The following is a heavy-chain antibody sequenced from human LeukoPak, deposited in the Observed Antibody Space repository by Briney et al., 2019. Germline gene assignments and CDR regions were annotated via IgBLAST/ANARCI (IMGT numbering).Heavy chain of an antibody. CDR2: INHSGST. D-gene: IGHD3-3*01. CDR1: GGSFSGYY. J-gene: IGHJ6*03. CDR3: ARWVTLEWLKRGYYMDV. Sequence: PSETLSLTCAVYGGSFSGYYWSWIRQPPGKGLEWIGEINHSGSTNYNPSLKSRVTISVDTSKNQFSLKLSSVTAADTAVYYCARWVTLEWLKRGYYMDVWGKGTTVTVSS. V-gene: IGHV4-34*01.